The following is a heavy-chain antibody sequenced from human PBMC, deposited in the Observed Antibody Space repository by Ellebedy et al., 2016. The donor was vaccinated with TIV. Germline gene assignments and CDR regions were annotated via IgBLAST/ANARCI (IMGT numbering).Heavy chain of an antibody. CDR1: GGTLSNYA. Sequence: AASVKVSCKASGGTLSNYAINWLRPAPGQGLEWVGGVIPILGSADYTQKFQGRVIINADKSTNTAYMELSGLRSDDTAVYYCARDSMGRGPGYSDYGRHWYYYYHMDVWGKGTSVTVS. CDR2: VIPILGSA. D-gene: IGHD5-12*01. V-gene: IGHV1-69*10. CDR3: ARDSMGRGPGYSDYGRHWYYYYHMDV. J-gene: IGHJ6*03.